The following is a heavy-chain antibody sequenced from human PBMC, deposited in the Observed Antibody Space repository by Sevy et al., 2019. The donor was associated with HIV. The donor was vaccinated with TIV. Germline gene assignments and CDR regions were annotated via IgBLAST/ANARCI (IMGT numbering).Heavy chain of an antibody. CDR2: ISGSGGST. Sequence: VGSLRLSCAASGFTFSSYAMSWVRQAPGKGLEWVSAISGSGGSTYYADSVKGRFTISRDNSKNTLYLQMNSLRAEDTAVYYCAKDHDIVATIPMAMDVWGKGTTVTVSS. J-gene: IGHJ6*04. D-gene: IGHD5-12*01. CDR1: GFTFSSYA. V-gene: IGHV3-23*01. CDR3: AKDHDIVATIPMAMDV.